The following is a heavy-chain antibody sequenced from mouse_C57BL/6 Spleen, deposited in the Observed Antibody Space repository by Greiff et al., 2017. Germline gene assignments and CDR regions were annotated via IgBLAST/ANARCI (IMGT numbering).Heavy chain of an antibody. J-gene: IGHJ2*01. Sequence: EVQLQQSGPELVKPGASVKISCKASGYTFTDYYMNWVKQSHGKSLEWIGDINPNNGGTSYNQKFKGKATLTVDKSSSTAYMELRSLTSEDSAVYYCAEGAAQATAFDYWGQGTTLTVSS. CDR3: AEGAAQATAFDY. CDR1: GYTFTDYY. V-gene: IGHV1-26*01. D-gene: IGHD3-2*02. CDR2: INPNNGGT.